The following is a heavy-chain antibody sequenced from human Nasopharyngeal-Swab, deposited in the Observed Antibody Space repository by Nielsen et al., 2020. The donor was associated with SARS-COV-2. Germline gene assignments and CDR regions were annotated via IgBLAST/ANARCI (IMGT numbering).Heavy chain of an antibody. CDR1: GGSFSGYY. CDR2: INHSGST. CDR3: ARGRNWNVLGY. Sequence: SETLSLTCAVYGGSFSGYYWSWIRQPPGKGLEWIGEINHSGSTNYNPSLKSRVTISVDTSKNQFPLKLSSVTAADTAVYYCARGRNWNVLGYWGQGTLVTVSS. J-gene: IGHJ4*02. D-gene: IGHD1-20*01. V-gene: IGHV4-34*01.